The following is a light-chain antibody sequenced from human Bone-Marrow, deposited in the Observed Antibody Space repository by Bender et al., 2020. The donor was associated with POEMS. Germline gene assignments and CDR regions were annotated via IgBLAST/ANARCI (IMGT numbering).Light chain of an antibody. CDR3: CSFGGLGV. Sequence: QSALTQPASVSGSPGQSITISCTGTSSDVGSYNLVSWYQQHPGKAPKLMIYKDTQRPSGVSNRFSGSKSANTASLTISGLQAEDEADYYCCSFGGLGVFGTGTKVTVL. CDR1: SSDVGSYNL. V-gene: IGLV2-23*01. J-gene: IGLJ1*01. CDR2: KDT.